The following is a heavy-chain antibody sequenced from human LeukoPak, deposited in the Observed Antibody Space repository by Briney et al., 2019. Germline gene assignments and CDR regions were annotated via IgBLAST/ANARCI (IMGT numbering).Heavy chain of an antibody. J-gene: IGHJ4*02. D-gene: IGHD3-16*01. CDR1: GVSFSSSW. CDR3: VKMTSYGGNRFDY. V-gene: IGHV3-7*05. CDR2: IKQDGSEK. Sequence: GGSLRLSCAASGVSFSSSWMSWVRQAPGKGLEWVASIKQDGSEKYYVDFVKGRFSISRDNAKNSLYLQMNSLRAEDTAMYYCVKMTSYGGNRFDYWGQGSLVTVSS.